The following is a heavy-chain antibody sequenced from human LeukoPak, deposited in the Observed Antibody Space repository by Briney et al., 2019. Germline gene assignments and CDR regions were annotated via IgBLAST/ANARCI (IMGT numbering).Heavy chain of an antibody. CDR1: GFTFDDYG. J-gene: IGHJ6*03. Sequence: GGSLRLSCAASGFTFDDYGTSWVRQAPGKGLEWVSGINWNGGSTGYADSVKGRFTISRDNAKNSLYLQMNSLRAEDTALYYCAREEVGYYYYYMDVWGKGTTVTVSS. D-gene: IGHD2-15*01. V-gene: IGHV3-20*04. CDR2: INWNGGST. CDR3: AREEVGYYYYYMDV.